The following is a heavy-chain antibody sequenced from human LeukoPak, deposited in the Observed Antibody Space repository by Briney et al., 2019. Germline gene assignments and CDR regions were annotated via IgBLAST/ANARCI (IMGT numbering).Heavy chain of an antibody. CDR3: TSEYSSSPAY. D-gene: IGHD6-6*01. J-gene: IGHJ4*02. CDR2: IYYNGNS. V-gene: IGHV4-39*02. CDR1: GGSIPNPTYH. Sequence: SDTLSLTCTVSGGSIPNPTYHWGWVRPPPGKGLEWIGSIYYNGNSYYNLDLKSRLTLSIDTSNNQFSLKLESVTAADTAVYYCTSEYSSSPAYWGQGTLVTVSS.